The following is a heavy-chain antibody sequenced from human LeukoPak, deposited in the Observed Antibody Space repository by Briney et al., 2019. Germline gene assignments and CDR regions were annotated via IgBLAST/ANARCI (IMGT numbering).Heavy chain of an antibody. D-gene: IGHD5-12*01. CDR1: GGTFSSYA. J-gene: IGHJ6*02. CDR2: IIPIFGIA. Sequence: ASVKVSCKASGGTFSSYAINWVRQAPGQGLEWMGRIIPIFGIANYAQKFQGRVTITADKSTSTAYMELSSLRSEDTAVYYCARERVDIVATMFYGMDVWGQGTTVTVSS. V-gene: IGHV1-69*04. CDR3: ARERVDIVATMFYGMDV.